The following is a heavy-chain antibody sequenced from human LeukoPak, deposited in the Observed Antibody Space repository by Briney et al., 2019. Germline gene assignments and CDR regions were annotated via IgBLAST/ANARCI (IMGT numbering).Heavy chain of an antibody. CDR2: ITTYNGYT. D-gene: IGHD1-26*01. V-gene: IGHV1-18*01. CDR3: ARLSGSYYIFDY. CDR1: GYTFTNYG. Sequence: ASVKVSCKASGYTFTNYGISWMRQAPGQGLEWMGWITTYNGYTNYAQKFQGRVTMTTDTSTSTAYMELRSLRSDDAAVYYCARLSGSYYIFDYWGQGTLVTVSS. J-gene: IGHJ4*02.